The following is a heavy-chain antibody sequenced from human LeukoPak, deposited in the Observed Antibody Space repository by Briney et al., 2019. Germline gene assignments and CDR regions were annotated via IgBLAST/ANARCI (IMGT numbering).Heavy chain of an antibody. V-gene: IGHV1-2*06. Sequence: AAVKVSCKASGYTVTGYYMHWVRQAPGQGREWMGRINPNSGGTNYAQKFQGRVTMTRDTSISTAYMELSRLRSDDTAVYYCARDRDYYDSPDAFDIWGQGTMVTVSS. D-gene: IGHD3-22*01. J-gene: IGHJ3*02. CDR1: GYTVTGYY. CDR3: ARDRDYYDSPDAFDI. CDR2: INPNSGGT.